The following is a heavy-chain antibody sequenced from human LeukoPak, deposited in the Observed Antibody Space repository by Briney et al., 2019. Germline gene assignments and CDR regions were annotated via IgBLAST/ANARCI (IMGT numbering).Heavy chain of an antibody. CDR3: ARGPDYGEFDY. CDR1: GGSISSGGYY. V-gene: IGHV4-31*03. D-gene: IGHD4-17*01. J-gene: IGHJ4*02. CDR2: IYYSGSS. Sequence: SQTLSLTCTVTGGSISSGGYYWSWIRQLPGKGLEWIGYIYYSGSSYYNPSLKSRVTISVDTSKSQFSLKVRSVTAADTAVYYCARGPDYGEFDYWGQGTLVTVPS.